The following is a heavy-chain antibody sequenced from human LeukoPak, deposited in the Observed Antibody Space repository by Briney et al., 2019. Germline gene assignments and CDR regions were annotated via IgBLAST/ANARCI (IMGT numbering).Heavy chain of an antibody. CDR2: ISSSGSTI. Sequence: GGSLRLSCAASGFTFSDYYMSWIRQAPGKGLEWVSYISSSGSTIYYADSVKGRFTISRDNAKNSLYLQMNSLRAEDTAVYYCARDRHVLGFEYSYGYDYWGQGTLVTVSS. CDR1: GFTFSDYY. CDR3: ARDRHVLGFEYSYGYDY. V-gene: IGHV3-11*04. J-gene: IGHJ4*02. D-gene: IGHD5-18*01.